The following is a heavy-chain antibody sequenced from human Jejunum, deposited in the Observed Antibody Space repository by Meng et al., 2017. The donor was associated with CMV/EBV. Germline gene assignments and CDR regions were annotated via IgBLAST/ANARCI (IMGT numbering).Heavy chain of an antibody. V-gene: IGHV1-69*05. D-gene: IGHD3-3*01. Sequence: TFSNCDFSWVRQAPGQGLEWMGGIMPFFGTVNYARKFQGRVTITTEESTSTVYMELSSLRSEDTAVYYCARGGDGVQHFLEWLLFDYWGQGTLVTVSS. CDR2: IMPFFGTV. CDR3: ARGGDGVQHFLEWLLFDY. J-gene: IGHJ4*02. CDR1: TFSNCD.